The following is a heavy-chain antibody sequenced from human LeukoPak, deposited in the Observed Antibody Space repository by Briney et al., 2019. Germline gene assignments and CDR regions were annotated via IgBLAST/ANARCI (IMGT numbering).Heavy chain of an antibody. J-gene: IGHJ5*02. Sequence: GASVKVSCKASGYTFTSYDINWVRQATGQGLEWRGWMNPNSGNTGYAQKFHGRVTMTRNTSIGTAYIELSSLRSEDTAVYYCARRLPIAVAGRGLANWFDPWGQGTLVTVSS. V-gene: IGHV1-8*01. CDR3: ARRLPIAVAGRGLANWFDP. CDR1: GYTFTSYD. D-gene: IGHD6-19*01. CDR2: MNPNSGNT.